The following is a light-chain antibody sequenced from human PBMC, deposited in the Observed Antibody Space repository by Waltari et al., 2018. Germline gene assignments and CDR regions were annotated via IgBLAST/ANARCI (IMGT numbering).Light chain of an antibody. Sequence: QSALTQPASVSGSPGQSITISCTGSNSDIGGYNFVSWYQQHPGNAPKLMIYDLNKRPSGVSNRFSASKAGKTASLTISGRQAEDEANYYCSSYTTSSTLVFGGGTKVTVL. CDR1: NSDIGGYNF. V-gene: IGLV2-14*03. J-gene: IGLJ2*01. CDR2: DLN. CDR3: SSYTTSSTLV.